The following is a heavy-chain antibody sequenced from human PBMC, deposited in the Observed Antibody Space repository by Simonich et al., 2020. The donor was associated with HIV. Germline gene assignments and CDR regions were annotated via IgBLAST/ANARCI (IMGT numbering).Heavy chain of an antibody. V-gene: IGHV1-2*02. CDR1: GYTFTGYY. CDR3: ATHGPGSYSSALDI. Sequence: QVQLVQSGAEVKKPGASVKVSCKASGYTFTGYYIHWVRQAHGQGLEWMGWSNPKNGGTKDVQKFQGRVTMTRDTSIGTAFMELSRLRSDDTAVYYCATHGPGSYSSALDIWGQGTMVTVSS. D-gene: IGHD3-10*01. J-gene: IGHJ3*02. CDR2: SNPKNGGT.